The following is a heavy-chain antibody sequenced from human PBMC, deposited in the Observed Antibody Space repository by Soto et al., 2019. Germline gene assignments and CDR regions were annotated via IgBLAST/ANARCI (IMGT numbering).Heavy chain of an antibody. D-gene: IGHD3-22*01. CDR3: ARGRGFYSDNYFDP. Sequence: SETLSLTCTVSGDYISIYYWTWIRQPAGNGLGWIGHIYSSGSTNYNPSLKSRVTMSLDTSKNQLSLSLDSVTAADTAVYYCARGRGFYSDNYFDPWGQGTQVTVSS. V-gene: IGHV4-4*07. J-gene: IGHJ5*02. CDR2: IYSSGST. CDR1: GDYISIYY.